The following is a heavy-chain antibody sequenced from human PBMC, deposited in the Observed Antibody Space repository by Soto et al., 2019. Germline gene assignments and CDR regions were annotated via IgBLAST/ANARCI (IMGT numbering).Heavy chain of an antibody. CDR2: ISYDGSNK. CDR3: ARPNVAAAGPRWPDYYYGMDV. CDR1: GFTFSSYA. V-gene: IGHV3-30-3*01. D-gene: IGHD6-13*01. J-gene: IGHJ6*02. Sequence: QVQLVESGGGVVQPGRSLRLSCAASGFTFSSYAMHWVRQAPGKGLEWVAVISYDGSNKYYADSVKGRFTISRDNSKNTLYLQMNSLRAEDTAVYYCARPNVAAAGPRWPDYYYGMDVWGQGTTVTVSS.